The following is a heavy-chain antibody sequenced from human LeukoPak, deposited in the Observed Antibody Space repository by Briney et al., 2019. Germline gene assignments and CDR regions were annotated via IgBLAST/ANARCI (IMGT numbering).Heavy chain of an antibody. CDR2: INDREST. CDR1: GGSSSAYY. J-gene: IGHJ4*02. CDR3: ARGFYGGNPASVDH. V-gene: IGHV4-34*01. D-gene: IGHD4-23*01. Sequence: PSETLSLTCAVYGGSSSAYYWSWIRQSPGKGLEWIGEINDRESTNYNPSLKSRVTISVDTSMNQFSLKLSSVTAADTAVYYCARGFYGGNPASVDHWGQGTLVTVSS.